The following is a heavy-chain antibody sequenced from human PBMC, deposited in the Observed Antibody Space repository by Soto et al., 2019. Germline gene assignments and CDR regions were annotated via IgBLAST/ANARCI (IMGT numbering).Heavy chain of an antibody. CDR1: GYRFTSYW. CDR3: ARSLARGIAAREAFDI. Sequence: GESLKISCKGSGYRFTSYWIGWVRQMPGKGLEWMGIIYPGDSDTRYSPSFQGQVTISADKSISTAYLQWSSLKASDTAMYYCARSLARGIAAREAFDIWGQGTMVTVSS. V-gene: IGHV5-51*01. D-gene: IGHD6-6*01. J-gene: IGHJ3*02. CDR2: IYPGDSDT.